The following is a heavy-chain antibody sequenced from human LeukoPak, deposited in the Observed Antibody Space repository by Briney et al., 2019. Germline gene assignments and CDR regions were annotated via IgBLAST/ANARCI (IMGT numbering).Heavy chain of an antibody. CDR2: IYSGGST. J-gene: IGHJ6*03. CDR3: ATYLGYCTSSNCPYFYMDV. D-gene: IGHD2-2*03. Sequence: GGSLRLSCAASGFTVSSNYMSWVRQAPGKGLEWVSVIYSGGSTYYADSVKGRFTISRDNSKNTLFLQLNSLRAEDTAVYYCATYLGYCTSSNCPYFYMDVWGTGTTVIVSS. V-gene: IGHV3-53*01. CDR1: GFTVSSNY.